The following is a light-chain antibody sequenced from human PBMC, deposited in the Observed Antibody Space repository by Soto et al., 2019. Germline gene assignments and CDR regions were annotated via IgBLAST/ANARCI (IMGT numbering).Light chain of an antibody. CDR2: GAS. CDR1: QSVSGN. V-gene: IGKV3-15*01. CDR3: QQYNNWPPWT. Sequence: EIVMTQSPATLSVSPGERATLSCRASQSVSGNLACYQQKPGQPPRLLIYGASTRATGIPARFSGSGSGTEFTLTISSLQSEDFAVYYCQQYNNWPPWTFGQGTKVEIK. J-gene: IGKJ1*01.